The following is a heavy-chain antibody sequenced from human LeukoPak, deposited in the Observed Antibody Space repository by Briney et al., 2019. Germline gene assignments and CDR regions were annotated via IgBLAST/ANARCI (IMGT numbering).Heavy chain of an antibody. D-gene: IGHD6-19*01. V-gene: IGHV3-23*01. CDR1: GFTFSSYA. CDR2: ISGSGGRT. Sequence: TGGSLRLSCAASGFTFSSYAMSWVGQAPGKGLEWVSAISGSGGRTYYADSVKGRFTISRDNSNTTLYLQMNILRAEDTAVYYCAKDLSVWRQWPSRSFDYWGQGTLVTVSS. CDR3: AKDLSVWRQWPSRSFDY. J-gene: IGHJ4*02.